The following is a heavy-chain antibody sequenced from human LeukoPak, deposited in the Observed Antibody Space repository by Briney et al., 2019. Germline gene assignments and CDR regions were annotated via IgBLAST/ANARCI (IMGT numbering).Heavy chain of an antibody. V-gene: IGHV3-23*01. Sequence: PGGSLRLSCAASGFTFSSYAMSWVRQAPGKGLEWVSAISGSGGSTYYADSVKGRFTISRDHSKNTLYLQMNSLRAEDTAVYYCASYSSSWYMFFDYWGQGTLVTVSS. D-gene: IGHD6-13*01. J-gene: IGHJ4*02. CDR2: ISGSGGST. CDR1: GFTFSSYA. CDR3: ASYSSSWYMFFDY.